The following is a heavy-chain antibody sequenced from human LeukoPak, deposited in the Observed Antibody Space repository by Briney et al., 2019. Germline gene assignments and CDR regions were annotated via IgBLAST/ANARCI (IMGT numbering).Heavy chain of an antibody. CDR2: IYTSGST. Sequence: RWGSLRLSCAASGFTVSSNYMSWVRQAPGKGLEWIGRIYTSGSTNYNPSLKSRVTMSVDTSKNQFSLKLSSVTAADTAVYYCARGGYYGSGSYPDYWGQGTLVTVSS. D-gene: IGHD3-10*01. CDR3: ARGGYYGSGSYPDY. V-gene: IGHV4-59*10. J-gene: IGHJ4*02. CDR1: GFTVSSNY.